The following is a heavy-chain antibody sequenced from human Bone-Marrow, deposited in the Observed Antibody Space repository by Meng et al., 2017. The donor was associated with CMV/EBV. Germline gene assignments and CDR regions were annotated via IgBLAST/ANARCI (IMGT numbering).Heavy chain of an antibody. Sequence: GGSLRLSCAASGFTFDDYAMHWVRQAPGKGLEWVSGISWNSGSIGYADSVKGRFTISRDNAKNSLYLQMNSLRAEDTAVYYCARGSPDYEYYYYGMDVWGQGTTVTVSS. CDR3: ARGSPDYEYYYYGMDV. CDR1: GFTFDDYA. CDR2: ISWNSGSI. D-gene: IGHD4-17*01. J-gene: IGHJ6*02. V-gene: IGHV3-9*01.